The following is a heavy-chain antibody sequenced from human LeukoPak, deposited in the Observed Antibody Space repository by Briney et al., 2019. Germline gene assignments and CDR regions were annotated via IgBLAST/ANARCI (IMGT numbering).Heavy chain of an antibody. D-gene: IGHD3-22*01. Sequence: GGSLRLSCAASGFTFSSYAMHWVRQAPGKGLEWVAVISYDGSNKYYADSVEGRFTISRDNSKNTLYLQMNSLRAEDTAVYYCARGSTYYDSSGQVPFDYWGQGTLVTVSS. CDR1: GFTFSSYA. V-gene: IGHV3-30*04. J-gene: IGHJ4*02. CDR2: ISYDGSNK. CDR3: ARGSTYYDSSGQVPFDY.